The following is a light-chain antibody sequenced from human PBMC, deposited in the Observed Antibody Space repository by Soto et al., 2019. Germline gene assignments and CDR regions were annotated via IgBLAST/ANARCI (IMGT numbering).Light chain of an antibody. Sequence: QSALTQPASVSGSPGQSITISCTGTSSDVGDYNYVSWYQQHPGKAPKLMIYEVSNRPSGVSNRFSGSRPGNTASLTISGLQAEDEADYYCSSYTSSSTLIFGTGTKVTVL. V-gene: IGLV2-14*01. CDR1: SSDVGDYNY. J-gene: IGLJ1*01. CDR3: SSYTSSSTLI. CDR2: EVS.